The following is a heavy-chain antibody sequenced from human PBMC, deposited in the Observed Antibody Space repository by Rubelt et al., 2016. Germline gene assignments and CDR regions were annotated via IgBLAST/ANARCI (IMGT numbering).Heavy chain of an antibody. V-gene: IGHV4-39*02. J-gene: IGHJ4*02. Sequence: GKGLEWIGSIHYSGSTYYNPSLKSRVTISVDTSKNQFSLQLNSVTPEDTAVYYCARDRPAARPRNYFDYWGQGTLVTVSS. CDR2: IHYSGST. D-gene: IGHD6-6*01. CDR3: ARDRPAARPRNYFDY.